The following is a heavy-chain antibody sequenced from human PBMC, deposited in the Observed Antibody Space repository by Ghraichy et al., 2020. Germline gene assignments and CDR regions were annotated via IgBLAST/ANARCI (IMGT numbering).Heavy chain of an antibody. V-gene: IGHV4-39*01. J-gene: IGHJ4*02. CDR2: ISYSVST. D-gene: IGHD1-26*01. Sequence: SETLSLTCTVSGVSISRSGFYWGWIRQPPGKELVWFGNISYSVSTYYNPSLKSRVTISVDTSKNHFSLKLSSLPAADTAVYYCARRPQWKLLGAFDYWGQGTLVTVSS. CDR3: ARRPQWKLLGAFDY. CDR1: GVSISRSGFY.